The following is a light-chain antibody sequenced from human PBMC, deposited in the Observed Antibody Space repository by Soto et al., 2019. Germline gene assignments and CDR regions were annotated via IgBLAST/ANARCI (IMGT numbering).Light chain of an antibody. Sequence: EIVLTQSPGTLSLSPGARATLSCRASQSVSSNLAWYQQKPGQAPRLLIYGASTRATGIPDRFSGSGSQTDFTLTISRLEPEDFAVYYCQQYGTSPRTFGQGTKVDIK. CDR1: QSVSSN. CDR2: GAS. V-gene: IGKV3-20*01. CDR3: QQYGTSPRT. J-gene: IGKJ1*01.